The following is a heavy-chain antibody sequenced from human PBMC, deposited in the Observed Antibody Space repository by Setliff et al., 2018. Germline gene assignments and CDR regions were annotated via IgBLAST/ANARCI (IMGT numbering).Heavy chain of an antibody. CDR3: ARDEDSSSWYVPRSSHPFDI. Sequence: SETLSLTCAVYGGSFSTYYWIWIRQPPGKGLEWIGSIYYSGSTNYNPSLKSRVTISVDTSKNQFSLKLSSVTAADTAVYYCARDEDSSSWYVPRSSHPFDIWGQGTMVTVSS. CDR2: IYYSGST. D-gene: IGHD6-13*01. J-gene: IGHJ3*02. V-gene: IGHV4-59*01. CDR1: GGSFSTYY.